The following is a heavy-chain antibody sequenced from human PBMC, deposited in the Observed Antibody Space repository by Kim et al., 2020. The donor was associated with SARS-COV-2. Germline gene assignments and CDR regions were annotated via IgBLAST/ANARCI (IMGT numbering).Heavy chain of an antibody. V-gene: IGHV3-20*01. J-gene: IGHJ6*02. CDR3: ARGPRVSNKYDFWSPPYYYYYGMDV. CDR1: GFTFDDYG. CDR2: INWNGGST. Sequence: GGSLRLSCAASGFTFDDYGMSWVRQAPGKGLEWVSGINWNGGSTGYADSVKGRFTISRDNAKNSLYLQMNSLRAEDTALYHCARGPRVSNKYDFWSPPYYYYYGMDVWGQGTTVTVSS. D-gene: IGHD3-3*01.